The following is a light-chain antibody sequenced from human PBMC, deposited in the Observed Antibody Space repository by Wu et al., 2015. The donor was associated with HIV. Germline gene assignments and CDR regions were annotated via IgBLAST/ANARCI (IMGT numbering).Light chain of an antibody. CDR3: QQFGSSPRVT. V-gene: IGKV3-20*01. CDR1: QSVSSSY. CDR2: GAS. Sequence: EIVLTQSPGTLSLSPGERATLFCRASQSVSSSYLAWYQQKPGQAPRLLIYGASTRASGIPDRFSGSESGTDFTLTISRLEPEDFAVYYCQQFGSSPRVTFGGGTKVEIQ. J-gene: IGKJ4*01.